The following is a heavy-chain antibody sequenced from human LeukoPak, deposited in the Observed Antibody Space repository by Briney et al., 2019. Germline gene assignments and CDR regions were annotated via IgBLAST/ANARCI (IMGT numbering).Heavy chain of an antibody. J-gene: IGHJ6*02. D-gene: IGHD6-6*01. CDR1: GGSISSYY. Sequence: SETLSLTCTVSGGSISSYYWTWIRQPPGKGLEWIGYIYYSGSTNYNPSLKSRVTISVETSKNQFSLKVSSVTAADTAVYYCARDLGYSRSSAYYYGMDVWAKGPRSPSP. V-gene: IGHV4-59*01. CDR2: IYYSGST. CDR3: ARDLGYSRSSAYYYGMDV.